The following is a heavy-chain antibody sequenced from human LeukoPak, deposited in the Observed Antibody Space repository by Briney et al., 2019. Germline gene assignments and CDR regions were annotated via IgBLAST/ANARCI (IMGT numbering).Heavy chain of an antibody. CDR3: ARQFYYFDF. J-gene: IGHJ4*02. Sequence: GGSLRLSCAASGFPFKSYYMSWVRQAPGKGLEWVANIKQDGSGTYYVDSVKGRFTISRDNARNSLFLQMNSQRAEDTAVYYCARQFYYFDFWGQGTLVTVSS. CDR1: GFPFKSYY. CDR2: IKQDGSGT. D-gene: IGHD3-3*01. V-gene: IGHV3-7*03.